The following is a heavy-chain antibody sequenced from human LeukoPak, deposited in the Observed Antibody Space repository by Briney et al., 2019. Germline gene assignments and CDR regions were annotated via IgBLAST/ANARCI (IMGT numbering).Heavy chain of an antibody. CDR1: GFTFSSYA. V-gene: IGHV3-23*01. Sequence: PGGSLRLSCAGSGFTFSSYAMSWVRQAPGKGLEWVSAISGSGGTTYYADSLKGRFTISRDYSKNTVHLQMNSLRAEDTALYYCAIWVRNGWPYFDYWGQGTLVTVSS. D-gene: IGHD6-19*01. J-gene: IGHJ4*02. CDR2: ISGSGGTT. CDR3: AIWVRNGWPYFDY.